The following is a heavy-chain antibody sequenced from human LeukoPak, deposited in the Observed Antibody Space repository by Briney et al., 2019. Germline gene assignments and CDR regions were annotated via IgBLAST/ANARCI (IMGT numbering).Heavy chain of an antibody. CDR3: AREGAAGTPLDY. CDR1: GGTFSSYA. CDR2: MNPNSGDT. V-gene: IGHV1-8*02. J-gene: IGHJ4*02. D-gene: IGHD6-13*01. Sequence: ASVKVSCKASGGTFSSYAINWVRQATGQGLEWMGWMNPNSGDTGYAQKFQARVTMTWNTSITTAYMELSSLRSEDTAVYYCAREGAAGTPLDYWGQGTLVTVSS.